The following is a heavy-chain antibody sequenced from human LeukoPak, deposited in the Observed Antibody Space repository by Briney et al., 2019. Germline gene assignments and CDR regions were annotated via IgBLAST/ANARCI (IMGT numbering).Heavy chain of an antibody. Sequence: GGSLRLSCAASGFTFDDYAMHWVRQAPGKGLEWVSGISGNSGDIGYAASVKGRFTISRDNVKNSLYLQMNSLRPEDTALYYCAKDNGYTYGRSFDYRGQGTLVTVSS. V-gene: IGHV3-9*01. CDR2: ISGNSGDI. CDR1: GFTFDDYA. CDR3: AKDNGYTYGRSFDY. J-gene: IGHJ4*02. D-gene: IGHD5-18*01.